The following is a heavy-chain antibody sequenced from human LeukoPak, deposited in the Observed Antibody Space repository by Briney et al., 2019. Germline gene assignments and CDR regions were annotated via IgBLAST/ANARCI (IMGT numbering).Heavy chain of an antibody. J-gene: IGHJ5*02. CDR1: GGSFSGYY. V-gene: IGHV4-34*01. Sequence: SETLSLTCAVYGGSFSGYYWSWIRQPPGKGLEWIGEINHSGSTNYNPSLKSRVTISVDTSKNQFSLKLSSVTAADTAVYYCARCRLGLRLASWGQGTLVTVSS. CDR2: INHSGST. D-gene: IGHD3-16*01. CDR3: ARCRLGLRLAS.